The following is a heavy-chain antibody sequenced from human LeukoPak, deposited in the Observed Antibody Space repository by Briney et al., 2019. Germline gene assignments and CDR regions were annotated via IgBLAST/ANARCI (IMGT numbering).Heavy chain of an antibody. Sequence: SETLSLTCTVSGGSISSYYWSWIRQPPGKGLEWIGYIYTSGSTNYNPSLKSRVTISVDTSKNQFSLKLSSVTAADTAVYYCASSQWLVQGGWFDPWSQGTLVTVSS. D-gene: IGHD6-19*01. CDR3: ASSQWLVQGGWFDP. CDR1: GGSISSYY. CDR2: IYTSGST. V-gene: IGHV4-4*09. J-gene: IGHJ5*02.